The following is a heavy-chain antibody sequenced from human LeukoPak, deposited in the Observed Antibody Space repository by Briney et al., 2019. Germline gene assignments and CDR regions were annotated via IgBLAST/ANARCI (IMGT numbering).Heavy chain of an antibody. D-gene: IGHD3-10*01. Sequence: GGSLRLSCAASGFTFSSYWMSWVRQAPGKGLEWVGFIRSKAYGGTTEYAASVKGRFTISRDDSKSIAYLQMNSLKTEDTAVYYCTRRITMVRGVLYYFDYWGQGTLVTVSS. J-gene: IGHJ4*02. V-gene: IGHV3-49*04. CDR1: GFTFSSYW. CDR3: TRRITMVRGVLYYFDY. CDR2: IRSKAYGGTT.